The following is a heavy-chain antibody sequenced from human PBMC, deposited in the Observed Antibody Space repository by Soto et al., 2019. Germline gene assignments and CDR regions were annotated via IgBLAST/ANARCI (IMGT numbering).Heavy chain of an antibody. CDR3: ARVTKYYYDSSGYADAFDI. Sequence: SETLCLTCAVSGGSISSGGYSWSWIRQPPGKGLEWIGYIYHSGSTYYNPSLNSRVTISVDRSKNQFSLKLSSVTAADTAVYYCARVTKYYYDSSGYADAFDIWAQGTMVTVS. V-gene: IGHV4-30-2*01. J-gene: IGHJ3*02. D-gene: IGHD3-22*01. CDR2: IYHSGST. CDR1: GGSISSGGYS.